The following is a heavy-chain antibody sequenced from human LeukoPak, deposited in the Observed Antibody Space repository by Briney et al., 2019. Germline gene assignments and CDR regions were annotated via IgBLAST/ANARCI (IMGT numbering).Heavy chain of an antibody. V-gene: IGHV3-23*01. CDR2: VSASGGST. D-gene: IGHD6-19*01. CDR1: GFTFSNYA. J-gene: IGHJ4*02. Sequence: GGSLRLSCAASGFTFSNYAMSWVRQAPGMGLEWVSSVSASGGSTYYADSVQGRFSISKDISKNMLYLQMNTLRAEDTAVYYCAKAVGIAVAGTDPYFDYWGQGTLVTVSS. CDR3: AKAVGIAVAGTDPYFDY.